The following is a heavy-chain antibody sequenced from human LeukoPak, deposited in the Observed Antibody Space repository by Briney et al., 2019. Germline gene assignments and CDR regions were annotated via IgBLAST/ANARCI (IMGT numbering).Heavy chain of an antibody. J-gene: IGHJ4*02. CDR1: GFTFSSYA. V-gene: IGHV3-64D*06. D-gene: IGHD2-21*02. CDR2: ISSNGGST. CDR3: VKGIVVVTARAFDY. Sequence: GGSLRLSCSASGFTFSSYAMHWVRQAPGKGLEYVSAISSNGGSTYYADSVKGRFTISRDKSKNTLYLQMSSLRPEDTAVYYCVKGIVVVTARAFDYWGQGTLVTVSS.